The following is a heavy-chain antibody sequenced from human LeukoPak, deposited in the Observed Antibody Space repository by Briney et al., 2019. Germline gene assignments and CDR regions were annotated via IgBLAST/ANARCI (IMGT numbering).Heavy chain of an antibody. CDR2: ISYDGSNK. CDR3: ARGLGSGYYND. V-gene: IGHV3-30*03. CDR1: GFTFSSYG. D-gene: IGHD3-22*01. Sequence: GGSLRLSCAASGFTFSSYGMHWVRQAPGKGLEWVAVISYDGSNKYYADSVKGRFTISRDNSKNTLYLQMNSLRAEDTAVYYCARGLGSGYYNDWGQGTLVTVSS. J-gene: IGHJ4*02.